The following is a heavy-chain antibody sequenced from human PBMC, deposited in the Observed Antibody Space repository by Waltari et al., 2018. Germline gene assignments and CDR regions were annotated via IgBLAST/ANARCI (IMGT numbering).Heavy chain of an antibody. CDR2: IISDAMHT. CDR3: ARVSRRTYRSPVPGRHYYYGMDV. D-gene: IGHD1-1*01. J-gene: IGHJ6*02. Sequence: EEQLVESGGGLVQPGDSLRLSCAASGFTFSSYWMNWVRQAPGKGPLWVSRIISDAMHTTYADSVKGRFTISRDNAKNTLYLQMNRLRAEDTAVYFCARVSRRTYRSPVPGRHYYYGMDVWGQGTTVTVSS. V-gene: IGHV3-74*03. CDR1: GFTFSSYW.